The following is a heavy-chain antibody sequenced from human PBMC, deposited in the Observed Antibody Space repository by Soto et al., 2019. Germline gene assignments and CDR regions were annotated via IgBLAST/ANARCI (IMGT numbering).Heavy chain of an antibody. CDR2: INSDGSST. CDR3: ARDSSPYYDFWSGFYTYFDY. CDR1: GFTFSSHW. J-gene: IGHJ4*02. D-gene: IGHD3-3*01. Sequence: GGSLRLSCAVSGFTFSSHWMHWVRQAPGKGLVWVSRINSDGSSTNYADSVKGRFTISRDNAKNTLYLQMNSLRADDTAVYYWARDSSPYYDFWSGFYTYFDYWGQGALVTVSS. V-gene: IGHV3-74*01.